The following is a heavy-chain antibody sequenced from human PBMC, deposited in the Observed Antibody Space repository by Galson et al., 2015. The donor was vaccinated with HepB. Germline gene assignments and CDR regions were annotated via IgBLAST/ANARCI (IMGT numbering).Heavy chain of an antibody. CDR1: GFTFSSYG. CDR3: AKDSPPDVVVIADQYFQH. J-gene: IGHJ1*01. V-gene: IGHV3-30*18. CDR2: ISYDGSNK. D-gene: IGHD2-21*01. Sequence: SLRLSCAASGFTFSSYGVHWVRQAPGKGLEWVAVISYDGSNKYYADSVKGRFTISRDNSKNTLYLQMNSLRAEDTAVYYCAKDSPPDVVVIADQYFQHWGQGTLVTVSS.